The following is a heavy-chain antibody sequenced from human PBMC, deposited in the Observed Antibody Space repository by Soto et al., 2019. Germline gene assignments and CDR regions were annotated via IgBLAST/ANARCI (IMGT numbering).Heavy chain of an antibody. CDR1: GFSLSTHGVA. CDR3: AHAMLFCTGGSCSTYSDS. V-gene: IGHV2-5*02. CDR2: IYWDDDK. Sequence: QITLKESGPTLVKPTQTLTLTCTFSGFSLSTHGVAVGWIRQPAGKALEWLALIYWDDDKYYSASLNSRLTITKDTSKNHVFLTMINMDPVDTATYSCAHAMLFCTGGSCSTYSDSWGQATLVTVSS. J-gene: IGHJ4*02. D-gene: IGHD2-15*01.